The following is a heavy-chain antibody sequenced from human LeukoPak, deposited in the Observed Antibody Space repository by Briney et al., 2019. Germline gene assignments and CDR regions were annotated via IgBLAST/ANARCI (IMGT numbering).Heavy chain of an antibody. D-gene: IGHD2-2*01. V-gene: IGHV3-15*01. J-gene: IGHJ4*02. CDR3: TIVGYCSSTSCSVHYL. CDR1: GFTFSVAW. Sequence: EGSLRLSCAASGFTFSVAWMSWVRQAPGKGLEWVGRIKSKTDGETTDYAAPVKGRFTISRDDSKTTLYLQMNSLKTDDAAVYYCTIVGYCSSTSCSVHYLWGQGTLVTVSS. CDR2: IKSKTDGETT.